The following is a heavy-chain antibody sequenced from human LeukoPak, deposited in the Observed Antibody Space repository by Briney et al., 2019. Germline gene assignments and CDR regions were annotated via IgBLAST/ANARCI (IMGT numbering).Heavy chain of an antibody. Sequence: PSETLSLTCSVSGDSISRSDSYWDWIRQPPGKGLEWIGTTYYSGRTYYSPSLKSRVTMSVDTPNNQFSLNLRSVTAADTAVYYCARRRYYDGSGYLEWGQGTLLSVSS. CDR2: TYYSGRT. CDR3: ARRRYYDGSGYLE. V-gene: IGHV4-39*01. D-gene: IGHD3-22*01. J-gene: IGHJ1*01. CDR1: GDSISRSDSY.